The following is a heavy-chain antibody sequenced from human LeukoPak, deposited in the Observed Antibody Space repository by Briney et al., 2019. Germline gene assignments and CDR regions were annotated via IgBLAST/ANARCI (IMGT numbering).Heavy chain of an antibody. Sequence: GESLKISCKGSGYSFTSYWIGWVRQMPGKGLEWMGIIYPGDSDTSDSPSFQGQVTISPDKSISTAYLQWSSLKASDTAMYYCARQFYGSTSPNWFDPWGQGTLVTVSS. CDR1: GYSFTSYW. V-gene: IGHV5-51*01. CDR3: ARQFYGSTSPNWFDP. D-gene: IGHD2-2*01. J-gene: IGHJ5*02. CDR2: IYPGDSDT.